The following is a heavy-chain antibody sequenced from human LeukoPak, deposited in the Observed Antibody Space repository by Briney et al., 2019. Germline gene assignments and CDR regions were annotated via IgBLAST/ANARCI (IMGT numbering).Heavy chain of an antibody. CDR1: GFTFSSYW. CDR3: ARESGIAAAMTTEYNWFDP. D-gene: IGHD6-25*01. J-gene: IGHJ5*02. Sequence: GGSLRPSCAASGFTFSSYWMHWVRQVPGKGLVWVAGINSDGSSTNYADSVKGRFTISRDNAKNTLYLQMNSLRAEDTAVYYCARESGIAAAMTTEYNWFDPWGKGTLVTVSS. V-gene: IGHV3-74*01. CDR2: INSDGSST.